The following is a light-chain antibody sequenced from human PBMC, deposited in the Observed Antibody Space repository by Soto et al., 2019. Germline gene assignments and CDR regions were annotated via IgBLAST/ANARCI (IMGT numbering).Light chain of an antibody. V-gene: IGKV3-15*01. J-gene: IGKJ1*01. CDR2: DAS. CDR1: QSVSSSY. Sequence: EIVLTQSPGTLSLSQGERATLSCRASQSVSSSYLAWYQQKPGQAPRLLIYDASTRATGIPARFSGSGSGTEFTLTINSLQSEDFAVYYCQQYYDWWTFGQGTKVDI. CDR3: QQYYDWWT.